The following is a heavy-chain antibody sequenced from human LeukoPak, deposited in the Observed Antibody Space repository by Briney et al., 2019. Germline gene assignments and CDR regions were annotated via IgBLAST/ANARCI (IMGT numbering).Heavy chain of an antibody. Sequence: SQTLSLTCAISGDSVSSNSAAWIWIRQSPSRGLEWLGRTYYRSKWYDDYAVSVKSRITINPDTSKNQFSLQLTSVTPEDTTVYYCARVGAVAAIDYWGQGTLVTVSS. CDR3: ARVGAVAAIDY. V-gene: IGHV6-1*01. J-gene: IGHJ4*02. D-gene: IGHD6-19*01. CDR2: TYYRSKWYD. CDR1: GDSVSSNSAA.